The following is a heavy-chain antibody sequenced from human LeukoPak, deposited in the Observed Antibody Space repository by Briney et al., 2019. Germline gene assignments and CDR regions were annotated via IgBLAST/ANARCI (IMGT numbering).Heavy chain of an antibody. Sequence: SGGSLRLSCAASGFSFSSYEMNWVRQAPGKGLEWVSYISSSGSTKEYADSVKGRFTISRDNAKNSLYLQMNSLRVEDTAAYYCAREEGLDYWGQGTLVTVSS. CDR2: ISSSGSTK. D-gene: IGHD5-12*01. J-gene: IGHJ4*02. CDR3: AREEGLDY. CDR1: GFSFSSYE. V-gene: IGHV3-48*03.